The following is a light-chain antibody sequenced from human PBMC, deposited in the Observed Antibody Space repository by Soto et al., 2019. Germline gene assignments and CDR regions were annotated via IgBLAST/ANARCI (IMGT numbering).Light chain of an antibody. CDR3: QQSYSTPWT. Sequence: DIQMTQSPSSLSASVGDRVTITCRASQSISSYLNWYQQKPGKAPKLLIYAATSLQSGVPSTFSGSGSGTDFTLTISSLQPEYFATYYCQQSYSTPWTFGQGTKVEIK. V-gene: IGKV1-39*01. CDR2: AAT. CDR1: QSISSY. J-gene: IGKJ1*01.